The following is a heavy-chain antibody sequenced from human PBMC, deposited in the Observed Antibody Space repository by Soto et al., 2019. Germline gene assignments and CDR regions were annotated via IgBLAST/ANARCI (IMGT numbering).Heavy chain of an antibody. J-gene: IGHJ4*02. V-gene: IGHV3-23*01. D-gene: IGHD1-1*01. CDR2: ISGSGGST. CDR3: AKEISALGTGTYYFDY. CDR1: GFTFSSYA. Sequence: GGSLRLSCAASGFTFSSYAMSWVRQAPGKGLEWVSAISGSGGSTYYADSVKGRFTISRDNSKNTLYLQMNSLRAEDTAVYYCAKEISALGTGTYYFDYWGQGTLVTVSS.